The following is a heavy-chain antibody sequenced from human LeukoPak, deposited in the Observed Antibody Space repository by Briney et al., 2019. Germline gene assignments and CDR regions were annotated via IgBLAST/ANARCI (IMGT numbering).Heavy chain of an antibody. CDR3: ARNWRPDT. CDR2: INTSGGGT. D-gene: IGHD3-3*01. V-gene: IGHV3-23*01. J-gene: IGHJ5*02. CDR1: GFTFSTYA. Sequence: QPGKSLRLSCAASGFTFSTYALGWVRQSPGKGLEWVSVINTSGGGTYYTESVQGRFTISRDNTKGTLYLQMNSLRVEDTAVYYCARNWRPDTWGQGTLVTVSS.